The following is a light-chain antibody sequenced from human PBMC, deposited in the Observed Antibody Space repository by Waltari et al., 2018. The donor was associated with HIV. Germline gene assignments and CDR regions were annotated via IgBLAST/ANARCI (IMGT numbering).Light chain of an antibody. CDR3: QQCNTKPPT. CDR2: DAS. J-gene: IGKJ4*01. V-gene: IGKV1-13*02. CDR1: QGISSA. Sequence: AIQLTQSPSSLSASVGDRVIITCRASQGISSALAWYQQKPGKAPKLLIFDASSLESGVPSRFSGSGSGTDFTLTINSLQPEDFATYYCQQCNTKPPTFGGGTKVEIK.